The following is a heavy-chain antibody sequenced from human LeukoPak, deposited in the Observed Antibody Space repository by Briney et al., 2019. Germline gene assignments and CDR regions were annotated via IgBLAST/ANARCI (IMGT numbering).Heavy chain of an antibody. J-gene: IGHJ5*02. V-gene: IGHV1-8*03. CDR2: MNPNSGNT. D-gene: IGHD3-16*01. Sequence: ASVKVSCKASGYSFTRYDINWVRQATGQGLGWMGWMNPNSGNTGYAQKFQGRVTITRNTSISTAYKELSSLRSEDTAVYYCARHLPEGGFDPWGQGTLVTVSS. CDR1: GYSFTRYD. CDR3: ARHLPEGGFDP.